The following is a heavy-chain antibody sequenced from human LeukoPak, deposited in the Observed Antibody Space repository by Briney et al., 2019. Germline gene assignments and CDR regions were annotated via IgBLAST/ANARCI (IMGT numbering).Heavy chain of an antibody. J-gene: IGHJ4*02. CDR1: GYTFTSYY. V-gene: IGHV1-46*01. CDR2: INPSGGST. CDR3: ATYGSSGYALDY. D-gene: IGHD3-22*01. Sequence: ASVEVSCKASGYTFTSYYMHWVRQAPGQGLEWMGIINPSGGSTSYAQKFQGRVTMTRDTSTSTVYMELSSLRSEDTAVYYCATYGSSGYALDYWGQGTLVTVSS.